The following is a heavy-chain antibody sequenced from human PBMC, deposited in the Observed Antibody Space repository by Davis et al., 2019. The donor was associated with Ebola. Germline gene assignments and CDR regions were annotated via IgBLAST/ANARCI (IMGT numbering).Heavy chain of an antibody. Sequence: PGGSLRLSCAASGFSVSGNYMNWVRQAPGKGLEWVSRINSDGRSTDYADSVKGRFTNSRDNAKNTVSLQMNSLRAEDTAIYYCARDVAYSNYDWGQGTLVTVSS. D-gene: IGHD4-11*01. J-gene: IGHJ4*02. CDR2: INSDGRST. V-gene: IGHV3-74*01. CDR1: GFSVSGNY. CDR3: ARDVAYSNYD.